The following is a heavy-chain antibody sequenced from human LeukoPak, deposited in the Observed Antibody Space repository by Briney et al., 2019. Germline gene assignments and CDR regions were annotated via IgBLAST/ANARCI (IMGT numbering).Heavy chain of an antibody. Sequence: ASVKVSCKASGYTFSDYYMHWVRQAPGQGFEWMGWINPNDGDTNYAQKFQGRVTMTRDTSISTAHMEVSRLRSDDTAVYYCARANFLYCSSTTCLFDYWGQGTLVTVSS. CDR2: INPNDGDT. V-gene: IGHV1-2*02. CDR3: ARANFLYCSSTTCLFDY. D-gene: IGHD2-2*01. J-gene: IGHJ4*02. CDR1: GYTFSDYY.